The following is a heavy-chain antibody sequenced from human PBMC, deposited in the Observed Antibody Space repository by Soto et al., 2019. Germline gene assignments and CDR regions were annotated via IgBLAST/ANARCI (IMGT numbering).Heavy chain of an antibody. Sequence: EVQLVESGGGLVQPGGSLRLSCTASGFTFRVYWMSWVRQAPGKGLEWVANIKSDGSEKYYVDSVKGRFTISRDNAKNSLFLQMNSLRAEDTAIYYCARDTGYYDFWTGYYFDSWGQGTLVTVSS. J-gene: IGHJ5*01. CDR2: IKSDGSEK. D-gene: IGHD3-3*01. CDR1: GFTFRVYW. CDR3: ARDTGYYDFWTGYYFDS. V-gene: IGHV3-7*05.